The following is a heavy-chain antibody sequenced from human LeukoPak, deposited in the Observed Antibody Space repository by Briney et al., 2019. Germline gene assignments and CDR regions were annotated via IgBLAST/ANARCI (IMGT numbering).Heavy chain of an antibody. Sequence: PGGSLRLSCAASGFAFSSYSMNWVRQAPGEGLEWVSYISSSSSTLYYADSVKGRSTISRDDAKNTLYLQMNSLRAEDTAVYYCARRFGYSIDYWGQGTLVTASS. CDR1: GFAFSSYS. D-gene: IGHD5-12*01. J-gene: IGHJ4*02. V-gene: IGHV3-48*04. CDR2: ISSSSSTL. CDR3: ARRFGYSIDY.